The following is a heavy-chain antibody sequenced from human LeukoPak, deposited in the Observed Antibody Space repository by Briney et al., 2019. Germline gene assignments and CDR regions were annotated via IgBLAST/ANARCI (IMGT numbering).Heavy chain of an antibody. J-gene: IGHJ4*02. CDR1: GFTFSSYW. CDR3: AREGSGYFDY. V-gene: IGHV3-7*01. Sequence: QSGGSLRLSCAASGFTFSSYWMTWVRQAPGKGLEWVANIKEDGSEKYYVDSVKGRFTISRDNAKNSVYLQMNSLRAEDKAVYYCAREGSGYFDYWGQGHLVTVSS. D-gene: IGHD3-10*01. CDR2: IKEDGSEK.